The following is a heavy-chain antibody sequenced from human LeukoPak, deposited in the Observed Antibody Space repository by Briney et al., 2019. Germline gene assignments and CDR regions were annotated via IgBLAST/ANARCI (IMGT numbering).Heavy chain of an antibody. V-gene: IGHV1-46*01. Sequence: SSVKVSCKASGYIFTSYYMHWVRQAPGQGLEWMGIINPSGGSTSYAQKFQGRVTMTRDTSTSTVYMELSSLRSEDTAVYYCARVGLVASDAFDIWGQGTMVTVSS. CDR1: GYIFTSYY. CDR3: ARVGLVASDAFDI. CDR2: INPSGGST. D-gene: IGHD5-12*01. J-gene: IGHJ3*02.